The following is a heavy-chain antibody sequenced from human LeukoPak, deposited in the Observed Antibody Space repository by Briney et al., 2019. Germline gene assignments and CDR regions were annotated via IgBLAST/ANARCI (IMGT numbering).Heavy chain of an antibody. D-gene: IGHD6-6*01. CDR3: ARGFPSSSRWFDP. V-gene: IGHV4-34*01. Sequence: PSETLSLTCGVYGGSFSGYHWTWIRLRPGKGLEWIGDINHSGSTHYNPSLKSRVTISVDTSNNQFSLKLHSVTAADTAVYYCARGFPSSSRWFDPWGQGTLVTVP. CDR2: INHSGST. CDR1: GGSFSGYH. J-gene: IGHJ5*02.